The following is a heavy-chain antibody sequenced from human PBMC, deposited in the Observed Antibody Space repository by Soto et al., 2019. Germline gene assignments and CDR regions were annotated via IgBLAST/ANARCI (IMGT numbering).Heavy chain of an antibody. J-gene: IGHJ3*02. D-gene: IGHD5-12*01. Sequence: QVQLVQSGAEVKKPGSSVKVSCKASGGTFSSYAISWVRQAPGQGLEWMGGIIPIFGTANYAQKFQGRVTITADESTSTAYMELSSLRSEDTAVYYCARDESLRGRVETQYAFDIWGQGTMVTVSS. CDR1: GGTFSSYA. V-gene: IGHV1-69*01. CDR3: ARDESLRGRVETQYAFDI. CDR2: IIPIFGTA.